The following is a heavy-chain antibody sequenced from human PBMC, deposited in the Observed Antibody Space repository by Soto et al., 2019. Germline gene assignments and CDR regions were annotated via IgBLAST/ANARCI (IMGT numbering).Heavy chain of an antibody. CDR1: GGSISSYY. V-gene: IGHV4-59*08. CDR2: IYYSGST. D-gene: IGHD1-26*01. J-gene: IGHJ3*02. Sequence: PSETLSLTCTVSGGSISSYYWSWIRQPPGKGLEWIGYIYYSGSTNYNPSLKSRVTISVDTSKNQFSLKLSSVTAADTAVYYCARNGRRRQAFDIWGQGTMVTVSS. CDR3: ARNGRRRQAFDI.